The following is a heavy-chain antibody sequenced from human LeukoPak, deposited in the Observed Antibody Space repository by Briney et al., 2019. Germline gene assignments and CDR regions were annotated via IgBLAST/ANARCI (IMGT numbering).Heavy chain of an antibody. D-gene: IGHD3-9*01. V-gene: IGHV5-10-1*01. Sequence: GESLKISCKGSGYSFTSYWISWVRQMPGKGLEWMGRIDPSDSYTNYSPSFQGHVTISADKSISTAYLQWSSLKASDTAMYYCARLEGDDILTGYYLPMYYFDYWGQGTLVNVSS. CDR2: IDPSDSYT. CDR3: ARLEGDDILTGYYLPMYYFDY. J-gene: IGHJ4*02. CDR1: GYSFTSYW.